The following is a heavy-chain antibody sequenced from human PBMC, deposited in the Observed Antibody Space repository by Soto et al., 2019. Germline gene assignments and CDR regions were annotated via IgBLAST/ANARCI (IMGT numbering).Heavy chain of an antibody. V-gene: IGHV1-18*01. J-gene: IGHJ3*02. Sequence: GASVKVSCKASGYTFTSYGISWVRQAPGQGLEWMGWISAYNGNTNYAQKLQGRVTMTTDTSTSTAYMELRSLRSDDTAVYYCARTYYYDSSGPRMSDAFDIWGQGTMVT. D-gene: IGHD3-22*01. CDR1: GYTFTSYG. CDR3: ARTYYYDSSGPRMSDAFDI. CDR2: ISAYNGNT.